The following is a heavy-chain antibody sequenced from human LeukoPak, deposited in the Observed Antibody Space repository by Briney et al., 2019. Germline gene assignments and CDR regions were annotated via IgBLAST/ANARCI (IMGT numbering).Heavy chain of an antibody. CDR2: ISYDGSNK. CDR1: GFTFSSYG. J-gene: IGHJ4*02. Sequence: PGGSLRLSCAASGFTFSSYGMHWVRQAPGKGLQWVAVISYDGSNKYYADSVKGRFTISRDNSKNTLYLQMDSLRPEDTAVYYCAKEEAVYDYVWGSNLFDYWGQGTLVTVSS. CDR3: AKEEAVYDYVWGSNLFDY. V-gene: IGHV3-30*18. D-gene: IGHD3-16*01.